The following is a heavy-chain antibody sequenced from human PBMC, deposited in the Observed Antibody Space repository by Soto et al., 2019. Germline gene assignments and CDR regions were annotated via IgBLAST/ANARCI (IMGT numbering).Heavy chain of an antibody. J-gene: IGHJ4*02. CDR1: GYTFTSYA. D-gene: IGHD3-22*01. Sequence: QVQLVQSGAEVKKPGASVKVSCKASGYTFTSYAMHWVRQAPGQRLEWMGWINAGNGNTKYSQKFQGRVTITRDTSASTAYRELSSLRAEDTAVYYCARDDDSSGYYLDYWGQGTLVTVSS. CDR3: ARDDDSSGYYLDY. V-gene: IGHV1-3*01. CDR2: INAGNGNT.